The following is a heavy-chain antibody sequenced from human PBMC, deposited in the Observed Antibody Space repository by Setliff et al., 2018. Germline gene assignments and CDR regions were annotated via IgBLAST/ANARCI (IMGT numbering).Heavy chain of an antibody. D-gene: IGHD6-19*01. J-gene: IGHJ6*02. V-gene: IGHV3-11*04. Sequence: PGGSLRLSCAASGFTFSDYYMSWIRQAPGKGLEWVSYISSSSNTIYYADSVKGRFTISRDNAKNPLYLQMHSLRAEDTAVYYCARPYNSDWYSTYGMDVWGQGTTVTVSS. CDR1: GFTFSDYY. CDR2: ISSSSNTI. CDR3: ARPYNSDWYSTYGMDV.